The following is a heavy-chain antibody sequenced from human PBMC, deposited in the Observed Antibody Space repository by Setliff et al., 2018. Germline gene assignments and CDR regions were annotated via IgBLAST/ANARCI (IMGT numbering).Heavy chain of an antibody. CDR1: GYTFTGYY. D-gene: IGHD3-16*01. CDR2: INPSSGAT. Sequence: SVKVSCKASGYTFTGYYMYWVRQAPGQGLEWMGRINPSSGATIYARKFQGRVTMTSDTSISTAYMELGRLRSDDTAVYFCARDGGGDSDAFDVWGQGTMVTVSS. V-gene: IGHV1-2*06. CDR3: ARDGGGDSDAFDV. J-gene: IGHJ3*01.